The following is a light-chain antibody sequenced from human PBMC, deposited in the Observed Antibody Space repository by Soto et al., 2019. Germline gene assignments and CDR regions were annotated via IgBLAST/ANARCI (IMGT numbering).Light chain of an antibody. CDR3: CSYAGSSTPWVV. V-gene: IGLV2-23*01. J-gene: IGLJ2*01. CDR1: SSDVGSYNR. CDR2: EGS. Sequence: QSALTQPASVSGSPGQSITISCTGTSSDVGSYNRVSWYQQHPGKAPKLMIYEGSKRPSGVSNRFSGSKSGNTASLTISGLQAEDEADYYCCSYAGSSTPWVVFGGGTKLTVL.